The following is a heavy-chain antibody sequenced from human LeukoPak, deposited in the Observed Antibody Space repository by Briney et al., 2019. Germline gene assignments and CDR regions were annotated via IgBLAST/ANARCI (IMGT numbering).Heavy chain of an antibody. CDR3: ARDQGLVPAALEGTYYYMDV. CDR1: GFTSSSYS. CDR2: ISSSSSYI. Sequence: PGGSLRLSCAASGFTSSSYSMNWVRQAPGKGQEWVSSISSSSSYIYYADSVKGRFTISRDNAKNSLYLQMNSLRAEDTAVYYCARDQGLVPAALEGTYYYMDVWGKGTTVTVSS. J-gene: IGHJ6*03. V-gene: IGHV3-21*01. D-gene: IGHD2-2*01.